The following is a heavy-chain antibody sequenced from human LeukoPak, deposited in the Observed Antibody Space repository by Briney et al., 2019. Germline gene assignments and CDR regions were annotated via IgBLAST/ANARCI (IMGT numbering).Heavy chain of an antibody. CDR2: IRDKPDGGTT. D-gene: IGHD2-8*01. Sequence: GGSLRLSCAASGFTFSNAWMSWVRQAPGKGLELVGLIRDKPDGGTTDYAAPVQGRFTISRDDSKSMLYLQMNSLKPEDTAVYYCTTDNAQGMDVWGQGTTVTVSS. J-gene: IGHJ6*02. V-gene: IGHV3-15*01. CDR1: GFTFSNAW. CDR3: TTDNAQGMDV.